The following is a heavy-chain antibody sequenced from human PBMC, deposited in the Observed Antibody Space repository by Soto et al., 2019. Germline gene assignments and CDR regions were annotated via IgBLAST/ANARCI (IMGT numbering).Heavy chain of an antibody. V-gene: IGHV4-34*01. CDR1: GGSFSGYY. Sequence: SETLSLTCAVYGGSFSGYYWSWIRQPPGKGLEWIGEINHSGSTNYNPSLKSRVTISVDTSKNQFSLKLSSVTAADTAVYYCARRGRGYCSSTSCYGSRGFDPWGQGTLVTVSS. J-gene: IGHJ5*02. D-gene: IGHD2-2*01. CDR2: INHSGST. CDR3: ARRGRGYCSSTSCYGSRGFDP.